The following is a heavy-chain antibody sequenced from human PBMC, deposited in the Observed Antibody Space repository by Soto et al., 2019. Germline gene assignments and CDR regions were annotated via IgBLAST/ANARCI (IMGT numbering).Heavy chain of an antibody. V-gene: IGHV3-23*01. J-gene: IGHJ4*01. D-gene: IGHD5-18*01. CDR2: ISPSGEGT. CDR1: GFTFRNYE. CDR3: ARDTRGPDD. Sequence: GGSLRLSCGVSGFTFRNYEMTWVRQAPGKGLNWVSYISPSGEGTYYADSVKGRFTIARDNSVNTLYLQMNSLRVEDTAIYYCARDTRGPDDWGHGILVTVSS.